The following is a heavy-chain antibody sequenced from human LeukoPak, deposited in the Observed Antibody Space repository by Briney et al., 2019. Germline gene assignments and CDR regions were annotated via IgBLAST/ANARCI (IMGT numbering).Heavy chain of an antibody. CDR2: ISAYNGNT. D-gene: IGHD3-3*01. V-gene: IGHV1-18*01. CDR1: GYTFTSYG. CDR3: ARMGPGRDFWSGSVLTSYYMDV. Sequence: GASVKVSCKASGYTFTSYGISWVRQAPGQGLEWMGWISAYNGNTKNAQKVQGRVTMTTDTCTRTAYMELRSLRSDDSAVYYCARMGPGRDFWSGSVLTSYYMDVWGKGSTVTVSS. J-gene: IGHJ6*03.